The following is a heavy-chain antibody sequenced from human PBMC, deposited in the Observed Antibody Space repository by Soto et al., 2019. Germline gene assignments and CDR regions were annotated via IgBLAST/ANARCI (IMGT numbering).Heavy chain of an antibody. Sequence: SETLSLTCTVSSGSISSTIYSWDWIRQPPGKGLEWIGSIFYSGSTYYNPSLKSRVTISVDTSKNQFSLTLTSVTAADTAVYYCATREYWGHGTLVTVSS. V-gene: IGHV4-39*01. J-gene: IGHJ4*01. CDR1: SGSISSTIYS. CDR2: IFYSGST. CDR3: ATREY.